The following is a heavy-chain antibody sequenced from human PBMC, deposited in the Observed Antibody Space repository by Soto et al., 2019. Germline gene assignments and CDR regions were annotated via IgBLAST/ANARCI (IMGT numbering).Heavy chain of an antibody. D-gene: IGHD3-3*01. V-gene: IGHV1-8*01. Sequence: QVQLVRSGAEVKKPGASVKVSCKASGYTFTSYDINWVRQATGQGLEWMGWMNPNSGNTGYAQKFQGRVTMTRNTSISTAYMELSSLRSEDTAVYYCARIISTIFGVVIDYWGQGTLVTVSS. CDR2: MNPNSGNT. CDR3: ARIISTIFGVVIDY. J-gene: IGHJ4*02. CDR1: GYTFTSYD.